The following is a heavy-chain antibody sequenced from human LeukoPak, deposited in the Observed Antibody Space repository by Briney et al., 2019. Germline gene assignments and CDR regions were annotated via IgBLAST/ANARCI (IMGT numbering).Heavy chain of an antibody. V-gene: IGHV1-24*01. CDR2: FDPEDGET. CDR1: GYTFTSYG. D-gene: IGHD2-21*01. J-gene: IGHJ4*02. CDR3: ATDHGGLLFHFDY. Sequence: ASVKVSCKASGYTFTSYGISWVRQAPGKGLEWMGGFDPEDGETIYAQKFQGRVTMTEDTSTDTAYMELSSLRSEDTAVYYCATDHGGLLFHFDYWGQGTLVTVSS.